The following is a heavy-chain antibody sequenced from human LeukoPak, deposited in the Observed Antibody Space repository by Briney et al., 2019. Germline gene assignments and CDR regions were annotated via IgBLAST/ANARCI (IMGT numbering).Heavy chain of an antibody. V-gene: IGHV4-30-4*01. CDR1: GGSISSGDYY. J-gene: IGHJ3*02. D-gene: IGHD2-21*01. CDR3: ARDVVLDAFDI. CDR2: IYHSGST. Sequence: SETLSLTCTVSGGSISSGDYYWSWIRQPPGKGLEWIGYIYHSGSTYYNPSLKSRVTISVDTSKNQFSLKLSSVTAADTAVYYCARDVVLDAFDIWGQGTMVTVSS.